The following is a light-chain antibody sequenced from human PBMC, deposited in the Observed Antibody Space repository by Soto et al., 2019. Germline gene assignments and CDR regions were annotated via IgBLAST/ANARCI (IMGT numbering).Light chain of an antibody. V-gene: IGLV2-14*01. CDR1: SSDIGTYNY. J-gene: IGLJ3*02. CDR3: SSYTSSGTHWV. CDR2: EVS. Sequence: QSALTQPASVSGSPGQSITISCTGSSSDIGTYNYLSWYQQHPGKAPKLMIYEVSDRPSGISNRFSGSKSGNTASLTISGLQAEDEADYYCSSYTSSGTHWVFGGGTKL.